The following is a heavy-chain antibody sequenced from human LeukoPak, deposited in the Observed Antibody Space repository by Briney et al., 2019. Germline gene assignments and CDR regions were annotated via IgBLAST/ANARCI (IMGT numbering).Heavy chain of an antibody. CDR3: ARRFTARGYYYYMDV. Sequence: SETLSLTCAVYGGSFSGYYWSWIRQPPGKGLEWIGEINHSGSTNYNPSLKSRVTISVDTSKNQFSLKLSSVTAADTAVYYCARRFTARGYYYYMDVWGKGTTVTVSS. CDR2: INHSGST. CDR1: GGSFSGYY. D-gene: IGHD3-3*01. V-gene: IGHV4-34*01. J-gene: IGHJ6*03.